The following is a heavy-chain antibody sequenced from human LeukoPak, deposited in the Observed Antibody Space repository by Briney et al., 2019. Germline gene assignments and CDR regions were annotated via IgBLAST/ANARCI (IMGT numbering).Heavy chain of an antibody. CDR1: GFTFSNYA. Sequence: QTGGSLRLSCAASGFTFSNYAMSWVRQAPGKGLEWVSAISNNGGYTYYADSVQGRFTISRDNSKSTLCLQMNSLRAEDTAVYYCARGACSSGDCYVGGYYYYAVNVWGQGTTVTVSS. D-gene: IGHD2-2*01. CDR3: ARGACSSGDCYVGGYYYYAVNV. CDR2: ISNNGGYT. J-gene: IGHJ6*02. V-gene: IGHV3-23*01.